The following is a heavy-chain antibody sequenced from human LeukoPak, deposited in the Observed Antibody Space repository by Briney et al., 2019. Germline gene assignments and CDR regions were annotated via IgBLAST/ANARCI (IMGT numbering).Heavy chain of an antibody. D-gene: IGHD5-18*01. V-gene: IGHV3-15*01. J-gene: IGHJ5*02. CDR3: AKSPRGYSYGPP. CDR1: GFTFSNAW. CDR2: IKSKTDGGTT. Sequence: PGGSLRLSCAASGFTFSNAWTSWVRQAPGKGLEWVGRIKSKTDGGTTDYAAPVKGRFTISRDDSKNTLYLQMNSLRAEDTAVYYCAKSPRGYSYGPPWGQGTLVTVSS.